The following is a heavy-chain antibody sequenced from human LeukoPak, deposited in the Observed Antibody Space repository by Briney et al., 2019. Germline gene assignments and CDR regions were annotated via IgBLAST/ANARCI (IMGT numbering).Heavy chain of an antibody. CDR1: GFTFSSYA. CDR3: AKDRLPLSSAYYYVPFDY. J-gene: IGHJ4*02. Sequence: GGSLRLSCAASGFTFSSYAMNWVRQAPGKGLEWVSGISASGGYTYYADSVKGRFTISRDNSKNTLCLQMNSLRVEDTAVYYCAKDRLPLSSAYYYVPFDYWGQGTLVTVSS. D-gene: IGHD3-22*01. V-gene: IGHV3-23*01. CDR2: ISASGGYT.